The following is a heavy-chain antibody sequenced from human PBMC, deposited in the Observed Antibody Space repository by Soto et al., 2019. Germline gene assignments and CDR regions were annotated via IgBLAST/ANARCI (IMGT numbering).Heavy chain of an antibody. D-gene: IGHD3-22*01. CDR2: ANHSGST. CDR3: ARGITMILAGKRDAPDKYGFDS. J-gene: IGHJ4*02. CDR1: YE. Sequence: YEWGGILKYPGKGLEWIGEANHSGSTNQNPSLKSRVTTSADTSKNQFSLKLRSVTAADTAVYYCARGITMILAGKRDAPDKYGFDSWGQGTLVT. V-gene: IGHV4-34*01.